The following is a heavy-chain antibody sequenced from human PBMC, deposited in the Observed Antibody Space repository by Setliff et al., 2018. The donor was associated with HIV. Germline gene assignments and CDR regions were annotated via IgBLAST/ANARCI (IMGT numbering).Heavy chain of an antibody. V-gene: IGHV4-4*07. J-gene: IGHJ4*02. Sequence: SETLSLTCSVSGGSTSHYHWNWIRQPAGKGLEWIGRMYYIGDTNYNPSLKSRVTMSEETSKNQFSLKLKSVTAADTAIYFCARGKGGLVGPAEFDYWGPGTLVTVSS. CDR2: MYYIGDT. CDR3: ARGKGGLVGPAEFDY. D-gene: IGHD1-26*01. CDR1: GGSTSHYH.